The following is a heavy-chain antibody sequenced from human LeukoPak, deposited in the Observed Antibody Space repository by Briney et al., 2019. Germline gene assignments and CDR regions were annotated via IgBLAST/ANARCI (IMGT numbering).Heavy chain of an antibody. D-gene: IGHD2-2*01. J-gene: IGHJ4*02. CDR1: GXXFSNXX. V-gene: IGHV3-30*02. CDR3: AKDREWELDQLAFDY. Sequence: ASGXXFSNXXXXXVXQAXXXXXEWVAFVRYDESTKFYADSVKGRFTISRDNAKNSLYLQMNSLRAEDTALYYCAKDREWELDQLAFDYWGQGTLVTVSS. CDR2: VRYDESTK.